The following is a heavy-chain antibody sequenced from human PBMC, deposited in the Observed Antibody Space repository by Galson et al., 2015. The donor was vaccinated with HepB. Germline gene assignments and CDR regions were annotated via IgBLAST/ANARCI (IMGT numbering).Heavy chain of an antibody. J-gene: IGHJ6*02. Sequence: SVKVSCKVSGYTLTDLSMHWVRQAPGKGLEWMGGFDPEDGETIYAQKFQGRVTMTEDTSTDTAYMELSSLRSEDTAVYYCATTIEATKPYYYYGMDVWGQGTTVTVSS. D-gene: IGHD5-12*01. CDR2: FDPEDGET. CDR3: ATTIEATKPYYYYGMDV. V-gene: IGHV1-24*01. CDR1: GYTLTDLS.